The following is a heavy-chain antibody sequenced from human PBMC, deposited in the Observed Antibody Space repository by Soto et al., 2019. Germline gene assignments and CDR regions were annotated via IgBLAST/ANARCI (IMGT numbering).Heavy chain of an antibody. D-gene: IGHD3-9*01. J-gene: IGHJ4*02. Sequence: SETLSLTCSVSGGSVDNKTYYWSWIRQPPGKRLECIGYVYYSGTTNYNPSLKSRVTISIDMSKNQFSLRLSSVTAADTALYYCARTTAVPNTLRSRYFFDFWGQGTLVTVSS. CDR3: ARTTAVPNTLRSRYFFDF. CDR1: GGSVDNKTYY. V-gene: IGHV4-61*01. CDR2: VYYSGTT.